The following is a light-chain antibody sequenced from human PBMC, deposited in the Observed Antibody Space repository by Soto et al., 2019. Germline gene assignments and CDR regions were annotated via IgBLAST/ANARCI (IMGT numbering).Light chain of an antibody. CDR3: ISYATSSTVV. Sequence: QSALTQPASVSGAPGQSITISCTGSSSDIGGYNYVTWYQQHPGTAPKVMIYDGGNRTPGVSSRFSGSKSGNTASLTSSGLLPEDEADYYCISYATSSTVVFGGGTKLTVL. V-gene: IGLV2-14*03. CDR1: SSDIGGYNY. J-gene: IGLJ2*01. CDR2: DGG.